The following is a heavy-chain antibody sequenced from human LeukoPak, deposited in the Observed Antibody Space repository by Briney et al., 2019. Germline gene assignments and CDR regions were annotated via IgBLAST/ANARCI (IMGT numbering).Heavy chain of an antibody. CDR2: ISSSGSTI. J-gene: IGHJ4*02. CDR3: ARGIRGYSGLVVH. CDR1: GFIFSDYY. D-gene: IGHD5-12*01. Sequence: GGSLRLSCAASGFIFSDYYMSWIRQAPGKGLEWVSCISSSGSTIDYADSVKGRFTISRDNAKKSLYLQMNSLRAEDTAVYYCARGIRGYSGLVVHWGQGTLVTVSS. V-gene: IGHV3-11*04.